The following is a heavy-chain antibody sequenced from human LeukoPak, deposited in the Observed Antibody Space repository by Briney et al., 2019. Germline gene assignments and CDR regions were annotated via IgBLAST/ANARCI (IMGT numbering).Heavy chain of an antibody. CDR1: GGSFSGYY. CDR2: IKHSGST. CDR3: ARYCSSTSCYKALHFDY. J-gene: IGHJ4*02. Sequence: SGTLSLTSAVYGGSFSGYYWSWIRQPPGKGREWIGEIKHSGSTNYNPSLKSRVTISVDTSKNQFSLKLSSVTAADTAVYYCARYCSSTSCYKALHFDYWGQGTLVTVSS. D-gene: IGHD2-2*02. V-gene: IGHV4-34*01.